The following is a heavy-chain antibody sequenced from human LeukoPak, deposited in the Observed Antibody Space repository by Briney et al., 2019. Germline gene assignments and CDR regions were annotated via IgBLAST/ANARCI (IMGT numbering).Heavy chain of an antibody. CDR1: GFTFSSNW. CDR2: INSDGSSP. Sequence: GGSLRLSCAASGFTFSSNWMHWVRQAPGKGLVWVSRINSDGSSPTYADSVKGRFTISRDNAKNTLSLQMNSLRAEDTAVYYCAMGPMPGEYYFDYWGQGTLVTVSS. D-gene: IGHD3-16*01. V-gene: IGHV3-74*01. J-gene: IGHJ4*02. CDR3: AMGPMPGEYYFDY.